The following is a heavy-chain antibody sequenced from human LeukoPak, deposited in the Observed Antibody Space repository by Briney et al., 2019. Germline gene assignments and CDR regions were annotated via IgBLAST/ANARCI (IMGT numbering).Heavy chain of an antibody. Sequence: ASVKVSCKASGYTFTSYDINWVRQATGQGLEWMGWMNPNSGNTGYAQKFQGRVTMTRNTSISTAYMELSSLRSEDTAVYYCARESTDSYNWFDTWGQGTLVTVSS. CDR2: MNPNSGNT. D-gene: IGHD2-2*01. J-gene: IGHJ5*02. V-gene: IGHV1-8*01. CDR1: GYTFTSYD. CDR3: ARESTDSYNWFDT.